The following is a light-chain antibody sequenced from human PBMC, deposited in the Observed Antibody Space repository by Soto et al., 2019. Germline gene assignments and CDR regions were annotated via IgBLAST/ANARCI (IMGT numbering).Light chain of an antibody. CDR3: HPRSDWFT. Sequence: EIVLTQSPVTLSVSPGERATLSCRASQSISRHLVWYQQKPGQAPRLLIYAASNRATGIPARFSGSGSGTDFTLTISSLEPEDFAVYYCHPRSDWFTFGGGTKVEIK. CDR2: AAS. J-gene: IGKJ4*01. CDR1: QSISRH. V-gene: IGKV3-11*01.